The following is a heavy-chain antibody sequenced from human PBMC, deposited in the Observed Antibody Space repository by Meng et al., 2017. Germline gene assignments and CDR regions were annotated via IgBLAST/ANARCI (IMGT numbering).Heavy chain of an antibody. V-gene: IGHV1-18*01. CDR1: VYTFTSYG. Sequence: VEVVERGVGVEKPGAAFKVSCKASVYTFTSYGISWVRPAPGQGLEWMGWISAYNGNTNYAQKLQGRVTMTTDTSTSTAYMELRSLRSDDTAVYYCARETYYDFWSGYGHFDYWGQGTLVTVSS. J-gene: IGHJ4*02. CDR2: ISAYNGNT. CDR3: ARETYYDFWSGYGHFDY. D-gene: IGHD3-3*01.